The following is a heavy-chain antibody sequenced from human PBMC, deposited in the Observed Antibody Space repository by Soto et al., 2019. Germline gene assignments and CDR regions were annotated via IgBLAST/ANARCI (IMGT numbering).Heavy chain of an antibody. D-gene: IGHD2-15*01. CDR1: GFTLGDYA. CDR3: TSIHCSGGSCYDGEIPFDY. V-gene: IGHV3-49*03. CDR2: IRSKAYGGTT. Sequence: GGSLRLSCTASGFTLGDYAMSWFRQAPGKGLEWVGFIRSKAYGGTTEYAASVKGRFTISRDDSKSIAYLQMNSLKTEDTAVYYCTSIHCSGGSCYDGEIPFDYSGQGTLVTVSS. J-gene: IGHJ4*02.